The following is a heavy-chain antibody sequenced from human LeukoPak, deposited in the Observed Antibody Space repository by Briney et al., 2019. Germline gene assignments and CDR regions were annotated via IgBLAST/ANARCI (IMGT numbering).Heavy chain of an antibody. CDR2: IYTSGST. V-gene: IGHV4-4*07. CDR1: GGSISSYY. J-gene: IGHJ4*02. D-gene: IGHD3-3*01. Sequence: SETLSLTCTVSGGSISSYYWSWIRQPAGKGLEWIGRIYTSGSTNYNPSLKSRVTMSVDTSKNQFSLKLSSVTAADTAVYYCARGTPTPYDFWSGYYPSYFDYWGQGTLVTVSS. CDR3: ARGTPTPYDFWSGYYPSYFDY.